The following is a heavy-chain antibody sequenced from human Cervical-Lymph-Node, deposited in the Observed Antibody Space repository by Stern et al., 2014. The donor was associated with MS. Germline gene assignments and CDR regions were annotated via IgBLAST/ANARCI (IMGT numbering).Heavy chain of an antibody. J-gene: IGHJ6*02. CDR2: IIPIFCAA. CDR3: ARDGRHTDNYGLDV. CDR1: GGTFTVYA. Sequence: QVQLVQSGAEVKKPGSSVKISCKASGGTFTVYAINWLRQAPGQGLEWMGWIIPIFCAANYAQQFQGRVTITADESTRTSSMQLSSLRFNDTAVYYCARDGRHTDNYGLDVWGQGTTVTVSS. D-gene: IGHD3-9*01. V-gene: IGHV1-69*12.